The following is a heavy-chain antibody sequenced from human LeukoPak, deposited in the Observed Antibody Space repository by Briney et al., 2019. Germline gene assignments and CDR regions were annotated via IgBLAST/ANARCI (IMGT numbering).Heavy chain of an antibody. Sequence: GGSLRLSCAASGFTFSSYSMNWVRQAPGKGLEWVSYISSSSSTIYYADSVKGRFTISRGNAKNSLYLQMNSLRAEDTAVYYCARGYYDFWSGSFDYWGQGTLVTVSS. V-gene: IGHV3-48*01. CDR2: ISSSSSTI. D-gene: IGHD3-3*01. J-gene: IGHJ4*02. CDR3: ARGYYDFWSGSFDY. CDR1: GFTFSSYS.